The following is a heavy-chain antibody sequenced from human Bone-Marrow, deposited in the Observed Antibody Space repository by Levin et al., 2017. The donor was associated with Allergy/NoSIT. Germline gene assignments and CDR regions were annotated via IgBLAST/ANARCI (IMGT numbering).Heavy chain of an antibody. CDR3: AARDY. Sequence: GESLKISCAASGFTFSSYAMHWVRQAPGKGLEWVAVISYDGSNKYYADSVKGRFTISRDNSKNTLYLQMNSLRAEDTAVYYCAARDYWGQGTLVTVSS. CDR2: ISYDGSNK. CDR1: GFTFSSYA. V-gene: IGHV3-30-3*01. J-gene: IGHJ4*02.